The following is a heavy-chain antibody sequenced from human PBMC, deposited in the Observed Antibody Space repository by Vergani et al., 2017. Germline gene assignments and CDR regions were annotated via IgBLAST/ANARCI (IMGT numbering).Heavy chain of an antibody. J-gene: IGHJ4*02. D-gene: IGHD2-2*01. CDR1: GFTFSSYA. CDR3: ARGYCSSTTCFTRGYYFDY. Sequence: QVQLVESGGGVVQPGRSLRLSCAASGFTFSSYAMHWVRQAPGKGLEWVAVISYDGSNKYYADSVKGRFTISRDNSKNTLYLQMNSLRAEDTAVYYCARGYCSSTTCFTRGYYFDYWGQGVLVTVSS. CDR2: ISYDGSNK. V-gene: IGHV3-30*04.